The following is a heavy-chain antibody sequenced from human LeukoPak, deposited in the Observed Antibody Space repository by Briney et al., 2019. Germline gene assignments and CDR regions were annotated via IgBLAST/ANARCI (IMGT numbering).Heavy chain of an antibody. J-gene: IGHJ4*02. CDR3: ANHRIPYDY. Sequence: PGGSLRLSCAASGLIFSSYWMSWVRQAPGKGLEWVANIKQDGSDKYYVDSVKGRFTVSRDNAKNSLYLQMNSLRAEDTAVYYCANHRIPYDYWGQGTLVTVSS. CDR1: GLIFSSYW. V-gene: IGHV3-7*03. D-gene: IGHD1-14*01. CDR2: IKQDGSDK.